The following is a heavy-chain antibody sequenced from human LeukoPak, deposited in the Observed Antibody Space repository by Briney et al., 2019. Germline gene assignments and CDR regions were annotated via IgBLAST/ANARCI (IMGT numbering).Heavy chain of an antibody. J-gene: IGHJ4*02. V-gene: IGHV1-69*04. CDR2: IIPILGIA. D-gene: IGHD3-10*01. Sequence: SVTVSCKASGGTFSSYAISWVRQAPGQGLEWMGRIIPILGIANYAQKFQGRVTITADKSTSTAYMELSSLRSEDTAVYYCARSPRGVIINPLGYWGQGTLVTVSS. CDR1: GGTFSSYA. CDR3: ARSPRGVIINPLGY.